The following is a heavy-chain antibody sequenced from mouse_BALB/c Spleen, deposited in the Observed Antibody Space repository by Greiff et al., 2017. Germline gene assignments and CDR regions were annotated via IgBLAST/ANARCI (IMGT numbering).Heavy chain of an antibody. V-gene: IGHV1S56*01. J-gene: IGHJ4*01. CDR3: ARQGGLYAMDY. CDR2: IYPGDGST. Sequence: VQLQESGPELVKPGASVKMSCKASGYTFTSYYIHWVKQRPGQGLEWIGWIYPGDGSTKYNEKFKGKTTLTADKSSSTAYMLLSSLTSEDSAIYFCARQGGLYAMDYWGQGTSVTVSS. CDR1: GYTFTSYY.